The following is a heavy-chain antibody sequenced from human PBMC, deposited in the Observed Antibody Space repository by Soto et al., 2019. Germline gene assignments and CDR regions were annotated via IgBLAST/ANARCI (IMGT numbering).Heavy chain of an antibody. V-gene: IGHV3-23*01. CDR3: TKGVDSSTLYPGYFDY. D-gene: IGHD6-13*01. J-gene: IGHJ4*02. Sequence: GGSLRHWCASSGFTSGNYARSSFRHGTGSGLEWVSSISGSGGSNFYTNSVKGRFTISRDNFRNTLYLQMNSMRVEDAAVYYCTKGVDSSTLYPGYFDYWGQGT. CDR2: ISGSGGSN. CDR1: GFTSGNYA.